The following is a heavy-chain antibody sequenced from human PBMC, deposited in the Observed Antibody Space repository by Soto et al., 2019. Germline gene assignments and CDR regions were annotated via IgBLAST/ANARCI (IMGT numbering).Heavy chain of an antibody. Sequence: QVQLVKSGGGVVKPGRSLRLSCAASGFTFSSYGMHWDRQAPGKGLERVEVIWYDGSNKYYADSVKGRFTISRDNSKNTLYLHMNSLRAEDTAVYYCAREEDSSWFHYYYYYGMDVWGQGTTVTVSS. CDR1: GFTFSSYG. V-gene: IGHV3-33*01. D-gene: IGHD6-13*01. CDR2: IWYDGSNK. J-gene: IGHJ6*02. CDR3: AREEDSSWFHYYYYYGMDV.